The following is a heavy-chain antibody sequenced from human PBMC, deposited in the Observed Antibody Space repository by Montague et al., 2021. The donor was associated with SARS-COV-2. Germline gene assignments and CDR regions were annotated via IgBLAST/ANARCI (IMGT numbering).Heavy chain of an antibody. D-gene: IGHD3-16*01. CDR2: FDHSGDT. Sequence: SETLSLTCSVSGGSISGHYWSWIRQPPGEGLEWIDNFDHSGDTKYNPSLKSRATISVDTSENQFALRLHSVTAADTAVYYCAREFRIELWQTNWYFGLWGRGTLVTVSS. CDR3: AREFRIELWQTNWYFGL. CDR1: GGSISGHY. J-gene: IGHJ2*01. V-gene: IGHV4-59*11.